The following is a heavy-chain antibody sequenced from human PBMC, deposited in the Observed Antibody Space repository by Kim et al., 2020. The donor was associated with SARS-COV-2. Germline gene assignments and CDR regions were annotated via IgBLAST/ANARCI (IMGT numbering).Heavy chain of an antibody. CDR1: GFTFSDYY. D-gene: IGHD3-10*01. J-gene: IGHJ5*02. V-gene: IGHV3-11*06. Sequence: GGSLRLSCAASGFTFSDYYMSWIRQAPGKGLEWVSYISSSSSYTNYADSVKGRFTISRDNAKNSLYLKMNSLRAEDTAVYYCARSAVRGVTKFDPWGQGTLVTVSS. CDR2: ISSSSSYT. CDR3: ARSAVRGVTKFDP.